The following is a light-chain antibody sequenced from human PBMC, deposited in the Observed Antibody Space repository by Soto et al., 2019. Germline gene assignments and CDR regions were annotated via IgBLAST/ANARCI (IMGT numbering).Light chain of an antibody. Sequence: IVLTQSPGTLSLSPGERATLSCRASQSITSNYLALYQQKPGQAPRLLVYAVSGRPNGIPDRFSGSGSGTDFTLTISRLEPEDFALYYCQQYGRSPYTFGQGTQLEIK. V-gene: IGKV3-20*01. CDR2: AVS. J-gene: IGKJ2*01. CDR1: QSITSNY. CDR3: QQYGRSPYT.